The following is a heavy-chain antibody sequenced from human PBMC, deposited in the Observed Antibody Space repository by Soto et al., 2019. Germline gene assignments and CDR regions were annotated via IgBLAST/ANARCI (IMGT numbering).Heavy chain of an antibody. CDR3: ARDSGGFDY. D-gene: IGHD3-16*01. CDR1: GFTFSSYG. CDR2: ILYDGSNK. J-gene: IGHJ4*02. V-gene: IGHV3-33*01. Sequence: QVQLVESGGGVVQPGRSLRLSCAAAGFTFSSYGMHWVRQAPGKGLEWVAVILYDGSNKYYADSVKGRFTISRDNSKNTLDLQMNSLRAEYTAVYYCARDSGGFDYWGQGTLVTVSS.